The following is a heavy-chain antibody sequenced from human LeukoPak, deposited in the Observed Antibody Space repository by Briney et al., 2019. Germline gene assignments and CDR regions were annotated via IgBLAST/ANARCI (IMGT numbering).Heavy chain of an antibody. CDR1: GGTFSSYA. CDR3: ATGYSYGYGDYYYYMDV. V-gene: IGHV1-69*06. Sequence: SVKVSCKASGGTFSSYAISWVRQAPGQGLEWIGGIIPIFGTADYAQKFQGRVTITADKSTSTVCMELSTLRSEDTAVYSCATGYSYGYGDYYYYMDVWGKGTTVTVSS. D-gene: IGHD5-18*01. CDR2: IIPIFGTA. J-gene: IGHJ6*03.